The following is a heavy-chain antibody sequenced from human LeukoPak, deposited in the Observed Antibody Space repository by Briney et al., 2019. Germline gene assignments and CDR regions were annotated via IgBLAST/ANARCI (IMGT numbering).Heavy chain of an antibody. V-gene: IGHV4-39*07. CDR1: GGSISTSSYY. D-gene: IGHD3-9*01. CDR3: ARAVGSFDWLPLFDY. Sequence: SETLSLTCTVSGGSISTSSYYWGWVRQPPGKGLEWIGNIFYSGSTYYSPSLKSRVTISVDTSKNQFYLKLSSVTAADTAVYYCARAVGSFDWLPLFDYWGQGTLVTVPS. CDR2: IFYSGST. J-gene: IGHJ4*02.